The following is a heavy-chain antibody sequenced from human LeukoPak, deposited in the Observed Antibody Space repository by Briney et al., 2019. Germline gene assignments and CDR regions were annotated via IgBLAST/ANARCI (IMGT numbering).Heavy chain of an antibody. J-gene: IGHJ4*02. CDR3: ARASTMDTIGDY. D-gene: IGHD3-10*01. CDR1: GFTFSSYA. Sequence: GGSLRLSCAASGFTFSSYAMHWVRQAPGQGLEWMGWINPNSGGTNYAQKFQGRVTMTRDTSISTAYMELSRLRSDDTAVYYCARASTMDTIGDYWGQGTLVTVSS. CDR2: INPNSGGT. V-gene: IGHV1-2*02.